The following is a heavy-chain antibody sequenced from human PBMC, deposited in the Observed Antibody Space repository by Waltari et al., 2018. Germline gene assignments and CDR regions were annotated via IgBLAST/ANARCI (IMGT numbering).Heavy chain of an antibody. CDR1: GYSFTSYW. D-gene: IGHD4-17*01. Sequence: EVQLVQSGAEVKKPGESLKISCKGSGYSFTSYWIGWVRQMPGKGLEWMGIIYPGDSETRYSPSFQGQVTISADKSISTAYLQWSSLKASDTAMYYCARHVTLPIYGDYDYYYYMDVWGKGTTVTISS. CDR2: IYPGDSET. V-gene: IGHV5-51*01. CDR3: ARHVTLPIYGDYDYYYYMDV. J-gene: IGHJ6*03.